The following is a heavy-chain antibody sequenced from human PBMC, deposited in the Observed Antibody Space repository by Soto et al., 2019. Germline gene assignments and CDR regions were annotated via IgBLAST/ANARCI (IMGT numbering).Heavy chain of an antibody. Sequence: GGSLRLSCAASGFTFSNAWMSWVRQAPGKGLEWVGRIKSKTDGGTTDYAAPVKGRFTISRDDSKNTLYLQMNSLKTEDTAVYYCTTSPTSIVVVVAATRGDAFDIWGQGTMVTVSS. CDR1: GFTFSNAW. V-gene: IGHV3-15*01. D-gene: IGHD2-15*01. J-gene: IGHJ3*02. CDR3: TTSPTSIVVVVAATRGDAFDI. CDR2: IKSKTDGGTT.